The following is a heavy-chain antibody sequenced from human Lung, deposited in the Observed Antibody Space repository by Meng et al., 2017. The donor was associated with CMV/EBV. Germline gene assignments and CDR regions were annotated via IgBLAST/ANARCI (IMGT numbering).Heavy chain of an antibody. CDR2: INPNSGGT. V-gene: IGHV1-2*02. J-gene: IGHJ3*02. CDR3: ARRQYQLVGLAAFDI. D-gene: IGHD2-2*01. Sequence: ASXXVSXKASGYTFTGYYMHWVRQAPGQGLEWMGWINPNSGGTNYAQKFQGRVTMTRDTPISTAYMELSRLRSDDTAVYYCARRQYQLVGLAAFDIWGQGXMVTVSS. CDR1: GYTFTGYY.